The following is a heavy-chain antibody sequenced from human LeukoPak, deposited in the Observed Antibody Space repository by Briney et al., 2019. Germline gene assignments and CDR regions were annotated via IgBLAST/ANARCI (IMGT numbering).Heavy chain of an antibody. V-gene: IGHV3-21*01. J-gene: IGHJ4*02. D-gene: IGHD3-10*01. CDR2: ISSSSSYI. Sequence: GGSLRLSCAASGFTFSSYSMNWVRQAPGRGLECVSSISSSSSYIHYADSVKGRFTISRDNAKNSLYLQMNSLRAEDTALYYCARVGDGDSFDYWGQGTLVTVSS. CDR3: ARVGDGDSFDY. CDR1: GFTFSSYS.